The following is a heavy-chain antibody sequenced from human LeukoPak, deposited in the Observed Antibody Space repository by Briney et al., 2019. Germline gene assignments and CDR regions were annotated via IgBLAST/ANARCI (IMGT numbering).Heavy chain of an antibody. V-gene: IGHV3-7*01. CDR3: ARDVSHYMDV. CDR1: GFTFSSYW. Sequence: GGSLRLSCAASGFTFSSYWMSWVRQAPGKGLEWVANIRKDGSTKYYVDSVKGRFTISRDNARNSLYLQMNSLRAEDTAVYYCARDVSHYMDVWGKGTTVTVSS. D-gene: IGHD5/OR15-5a*01. CDR2: IRKDGSTK. J-gene: IGHJ6*03.